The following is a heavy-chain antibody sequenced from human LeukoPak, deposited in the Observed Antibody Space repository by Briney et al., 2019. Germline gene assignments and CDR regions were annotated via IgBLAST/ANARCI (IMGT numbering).Heavy chain of an antibody. Sequence: PSETLSLTCTVSGGSISSGSYYWRWIRQPAGKGLERIERIYTSGSTNYNPSLKSRVTISVDTSKNQFSLKLSSVTVADTAVYYCAREYCSSTSCFPEMDWFDPWGQGTLVTVSS. J-gene: IGHJ5*02. D-gene: IGHD2-2*01. CDR1: GGSISSGSYY. CDR3: AREYCSSTSCFPEMDWFDP. CDR2: IYTSGST. V-gene: IGHV4-61*02.